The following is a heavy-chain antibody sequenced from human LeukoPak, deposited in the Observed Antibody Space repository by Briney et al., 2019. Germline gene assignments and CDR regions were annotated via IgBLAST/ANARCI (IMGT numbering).Heavy chain of an antibody. J-gene: IGHJ6*03. CDR2: IIPIFGTA. CDR1: GGTFSSYA. CDR3: ASDLRGSKKYYYYYMDV. V-gene: IGHV1-69*13. D-gene: IGHD2-15*01. Sequence: ASVKVSCKASGGTFSSYAISWVRQAPGQGLEWMGGIIPIFGTANYAQKFQGRVTITADESTSTAYMELSSLRSEDTAVYYCASDLRGSKKYYYYYMDVWGKGTTVTVSS.